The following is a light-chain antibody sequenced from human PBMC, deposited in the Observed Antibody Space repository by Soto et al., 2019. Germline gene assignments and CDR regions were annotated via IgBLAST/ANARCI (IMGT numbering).Light chain of an antibody. CDR3: QYYGNSRIT. J-gene: IGKJ5*01. CDR2: GAS. Sequence: EIVLTQSPGTLSLSPGDRATLSCRASQSFSSSYLAWYQQKPGQAPGLLIYGASSRATGIPDRFSGSGSGTDFTLTINRLEPEDFAVYYCQYYGNSRITFGQGTRLEIK. CDR1: QSFSSSY. V-gene: IGKV3-20*01.